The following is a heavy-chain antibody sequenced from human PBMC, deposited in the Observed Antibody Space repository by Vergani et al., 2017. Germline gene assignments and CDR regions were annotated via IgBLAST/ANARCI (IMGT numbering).Heavy chain of an antibody. V-gene: IGHV3-23*01. J-gene: IGHJ4*02. Sequence: EVQLLESGGGLVQPGGSLRLSCAASGFTFSSYAMSWVRQAPGKGLEWVSTISGSGGSTYYADSVKGRFAISRDNSKNTLYLQMNSLRAEDTAVYFCAKRPAAGIDSWGQGTLVTVSS. CDR1: GFTFSSYA. CDR2: ISGSGGST. D-gene: IGHD2-2*01. CDR3: AKRPAAGIDS.